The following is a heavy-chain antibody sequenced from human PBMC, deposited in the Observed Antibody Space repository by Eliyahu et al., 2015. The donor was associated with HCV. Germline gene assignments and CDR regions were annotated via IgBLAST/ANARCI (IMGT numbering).Heavy chain of an antibody. Sequence: EVRLVQSGAEVKQPGEXLKISCKGSGYTFTSSWIGWVRQMPGKGLEWMGIFYPHDSHTKYSPSFQGQVTMSGDRSLNTAYLQWSGLKASDSAIYYCAIGGSEAKAAGFEHWGQGTRVTVSS. J-gene: IGHJ4*02. CDR3: AIGGSEAKAAGFEH. V-gene: IGHV5-51*01. D-gene: IGHD6-13*01. CDR1: GYTFTSSW. CDR2: FYPHDSHT.